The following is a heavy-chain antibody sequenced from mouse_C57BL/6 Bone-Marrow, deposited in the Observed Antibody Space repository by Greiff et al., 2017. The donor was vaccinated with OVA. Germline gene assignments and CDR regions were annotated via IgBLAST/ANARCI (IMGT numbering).Heavy chain of an antibody. CDR1: GFTFSSYA. CDR2: ISDGGSYT. CDR3: ARVFTTVVATHYYAMDY. V-gene: IGHV5-4*03. Sequence: EVMLVESGGGLVKPGGSLKLSCAASGFTFSSYAMSWVRQTPEKRLEWVATISDGGSYTYYPDNVKGRFTISRDNAKNNLYLQMSHLKSEDTAMYYCARVFTTVVATHYYAMDYWGQGTSVTVSS. D-gene: IGHD1-1*01. J-gene: IGHJ4*01.